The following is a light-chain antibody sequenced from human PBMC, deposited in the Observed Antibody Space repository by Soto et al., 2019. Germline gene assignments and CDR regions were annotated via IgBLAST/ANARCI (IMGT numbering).Light chain of an antibody. J-gene: IGKJ5*01. Sequence: IQLAKSPAFLSASVGDRVTITSRASQSISSYLNWYQQKPGKAPKLLIYAASSLQRGVPSRFSGSGSGTDFTLTISRLEPEDFAVYYCQQYGSSPYTFGQGTRLEIK. CDR1: QSISSY. V-gene: IGKV1-39*02. CDR2: AAS. CDR3: QQYGSSPYT.